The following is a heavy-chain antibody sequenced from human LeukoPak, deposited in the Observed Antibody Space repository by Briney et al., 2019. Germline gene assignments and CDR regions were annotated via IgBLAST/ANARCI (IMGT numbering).Heavy chain of an antibody. CDR1: GFTFSSYA. J-gene: IGHJ3*02. V-gene: IGHV3-23*01. CDR2: ISGSGGST. CDR3: ARGGNIGYDYNAFDI. Sequence: GGSLRLSCAASGFTFSSYAMSWVRQAPGKGLEWVSAISGSGGSTYYADSVKGRFTISRDNAKNSLYLQMNSLRDEDTAVYYCARGGNIGYDYNAFDIWGQGAMVTVSS. D-gene: IGHD3-22*01.